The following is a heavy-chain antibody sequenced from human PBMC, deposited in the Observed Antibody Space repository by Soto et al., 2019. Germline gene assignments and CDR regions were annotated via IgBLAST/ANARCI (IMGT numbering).Heavy chain of an antibody. Sequence: GGSLRLSCVASGFTFDDYTMHWVRQAPGKGLEWVSLISPDGTSSYYADSLKGRFTISRDNSKNSLFLQMNNLRTEDTALYYCAKDASGYDMAFDYWGQGALVTVS. V-gene: IGHV3-43*01. CDR2: ISPDGTSS. CDR3: AKDASGYDMAFDY. D-gene: IGHD5-12*01. J-gene: IGHJ4*02. CDR1: GFTFDDYT.